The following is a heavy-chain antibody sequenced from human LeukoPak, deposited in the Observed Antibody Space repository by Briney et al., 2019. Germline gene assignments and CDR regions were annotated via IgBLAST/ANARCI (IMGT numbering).Heavy chain of an antibody. V-gene: IGHV5-51*01. Sequence: GESLQISCQGSGYSFTSYWISWVRQMPGKGLEWMGIIYPGDSDTRYSPSFQGQVTISADKSISTAYLQWSSLKASDTAMYYCATAAILPIAAAAHAPDYWGQGTLVTVSS. CDR1: GYSFTSYW. J-gene: IGHJ4*02. D-gene: IGHD6-13*01. CDR3: ATAAILPIAAAAHAPDY. CDR2: IYPGDSDT.